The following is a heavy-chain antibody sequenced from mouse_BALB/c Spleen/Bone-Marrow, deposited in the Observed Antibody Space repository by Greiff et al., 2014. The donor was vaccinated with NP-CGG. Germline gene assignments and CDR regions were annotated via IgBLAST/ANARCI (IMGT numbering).Heavy chain of an antibody. CDR1: GFDFGRYW. Sequence: VQLKESGGGLVQPGGSLNLACVASGFDFGRYWMRWARQAPGKGLEWIGEINPGSSTINYSPYLKDKFIVSRDNAKNTLYLRRRKVRAEDTALYDCSRLGYYGYHDNWGQGTTLTVSS. CDR3: SRLGYYGYHDN. CDR2: INPGSSTI. D-gene: IGHD1-2*01. J-gene: IGHJ2*01. V-gene: IGHV4-2*02.